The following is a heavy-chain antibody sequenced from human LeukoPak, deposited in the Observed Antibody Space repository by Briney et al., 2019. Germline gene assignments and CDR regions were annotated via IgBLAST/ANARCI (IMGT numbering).Heavy chain of an antibody. CDR2: IYYSGST. CDR3: ARAQMYGGHYYFDY. V-gene: IGHV4-59*01. D-gene: IGHD2-21*01. CDR1: GGSISSYY. Sequence: SETLSLTCTVSGGSISSYYWSWIRQPPGKGLEWIGYIYYSGSTNYNPSLKSRVTISVDTSKNQFSLKLSSVTAADTAVYYCARAQMYGGHYYFDYWGQGTLVTVSS. J-gene: IGHJ4*02.